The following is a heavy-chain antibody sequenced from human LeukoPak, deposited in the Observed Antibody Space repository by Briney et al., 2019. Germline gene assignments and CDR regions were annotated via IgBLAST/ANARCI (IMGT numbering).Heavy chain of an antibody. Sequence: PSETLSLTCTVSGGSISGSSFYWGWIRQPPGKGLEWIGSIYYSGSTYYNPSLKSRVTISVDTSKNQFSLKLSSVTAADTAVYYCARQIKGVLGFGDYYCYYMDVWGKGTTVTVSS. D-gene: IGHD3-3*01. J-gene: IGHJ6*03. V-gene: IGHV4-39*01. CDR3: ARQIKGVLGFGDYYCYYMDV. CDR1: GGSISGSSFY. CDR2: IYYSGST.